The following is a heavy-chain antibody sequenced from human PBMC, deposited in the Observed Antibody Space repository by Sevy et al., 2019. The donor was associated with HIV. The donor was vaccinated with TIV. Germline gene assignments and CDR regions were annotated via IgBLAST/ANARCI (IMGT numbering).Heavy chain of an antibody. J-gene: IGHJ4*02. CDR3: ARSQAAYDFWNAFYTPRNFDS. V-gene: IGHV5-51*01. Sequence: GESLKISCKTSGYSFSTHWIGWVRQMPGRGLEWMGSIYPDDSDSRYSPSFQGQVTISVDRSIQTAYLLGSSLKASDTATYYCARSQAAYDFWNAFYTPRNFDSWGQGTLVTVSS. CDR2: IYPDDSDS. D-gene: IGHD3-3*01. CDR1: GYSFSTHW.